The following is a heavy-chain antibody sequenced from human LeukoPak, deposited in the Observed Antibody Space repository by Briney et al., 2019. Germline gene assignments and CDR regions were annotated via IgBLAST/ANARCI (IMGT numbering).Heavy chain of an antibody. CDR2: ISGSGGST. J-gene: IGHJ3*02. CDR3: AKFDYYDSSGYYNKVLDAFDI. Sequence: GGSLRLSCGASGFTFRSNAMSWVRQAPGKGLEWVSAISGSGGSTYYADSAKGRFTIFRDNSKNTLYLQMNSLRAEDTAVYYCAKFDYYDSSGYYNKVLDAFDIWGQGTMVTVSS. V-gene: IGHV3-23*01. D-gene: IGHD3-22*01. CDR1: GFTFRSNA.